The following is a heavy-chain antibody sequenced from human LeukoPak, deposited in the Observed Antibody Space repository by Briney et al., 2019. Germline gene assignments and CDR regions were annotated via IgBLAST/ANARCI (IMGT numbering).Heavy chain of an antibody. Sequence: SETLSPTCTVSGYSIRSGDYWGWIRQPPGKGLEWIGNIYHSGSTYYNPSLKSRVIISVDTSKNHFSLKLSSVTAADTAVYYCARAPNYDFWSGYLDYWGQGTLVTVSS. D-gene: IGHD3-3*01. V-gene: IGHV4-38-2*02. CDR2: IYHSGST. J-gene: IGHJ4*02. CDR1: GYSIRSGDY. CDR3: ARAPNYDFWSGYLDY.